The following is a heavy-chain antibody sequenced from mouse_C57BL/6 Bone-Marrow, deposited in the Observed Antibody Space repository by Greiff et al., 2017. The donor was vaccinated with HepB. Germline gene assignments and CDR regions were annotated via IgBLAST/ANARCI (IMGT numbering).Heavy chain of an antibody. CDR2: IDPSDSYT. CDR1: GYTFTSYW. Sequence: QVQLQQPGAELVMPGASVKLSCKASGYTFTSYWMHWVKQRPGQGLEWIGEIDPSDSYTNYNQKFKGKSTLTVDKSSSTAYMQLSSLTSEDSAVYYCASWVYAMDYWGQGTSVTVSS. D-gene: IGHD4-1*01. J-gene: IGHJ4*01. V-gene: IGHV1-69*01. CDR3: ASWVYAMDY.